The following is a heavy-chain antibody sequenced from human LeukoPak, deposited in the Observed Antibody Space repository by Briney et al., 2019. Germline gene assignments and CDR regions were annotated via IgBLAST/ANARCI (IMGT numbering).Heavy chain of an antibody. V-gene: IGHV4-59*08. CDR2: IYYSGST. Sequence: SETLSLTCTVSGGSISSYYWSWIRQPPGKGLEWIGYIYYSGSTNYNPSLKSRVTISVDTSKNQFSLKLSSVTAADTAVYYCARWPGRSYYDILTGYYYYYGMDVWGQGTTVTVSS. J-gene: IGHJ6*02. D-gene: IGHD3-9*01. CDR1: GGSISSYY. CDR3: ARWPGRSYYDILTGYYYYYGMDV.